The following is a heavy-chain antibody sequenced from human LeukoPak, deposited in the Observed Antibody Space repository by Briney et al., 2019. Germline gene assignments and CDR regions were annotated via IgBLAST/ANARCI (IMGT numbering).Heavy chain of an antibody. V-gene: IGHV3-23*01. CDR1: GFTFDNYA. Sequence: PGGSLRLSCASSGFTFDNYAMTWVRQAPGKGLEWVSAISGSGGSTFYADSVKGRFTISRDNAKNSLYLQMNSLRAEDTALYYCAGLRWELLDYYGMDVWGQGTTVTVSS. J-gene: IGHJ6*02. CDR2: ISGSGGST. CDR3: AGLRWELLDYYGMDV. D-gene: IGHD1-26*01.